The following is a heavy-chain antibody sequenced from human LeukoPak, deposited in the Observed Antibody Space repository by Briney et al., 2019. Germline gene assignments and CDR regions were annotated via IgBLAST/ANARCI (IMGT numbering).Heavy chain of an antibody. CDR1: GFTFSDYY. Sequence: GGSLRLSCAASGFTFSDYYMSWIRQAPGKGLEWVSYICDSGRTIYYADSVKGRFTISRDSAKNSVYLQMNNLGAEDTAVYYCARDRLGDYDHSGYYDKWGQGTLVTVSS. CDR3: ARDRLGDYDHSGYYDK. J-gene: IGHJ4*02. D-gene: IGHD3-22*01. V-gene: IGHV3-11*01. CDR2: ICDSGRTI.